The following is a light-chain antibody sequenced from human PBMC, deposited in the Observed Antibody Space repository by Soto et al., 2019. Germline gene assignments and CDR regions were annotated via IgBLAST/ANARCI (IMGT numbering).Light chain of an antibody. Sequence: DIQMTQSPSTLSASVGDRVTITCRASQSISSWLAWYQQKPGKAPKLLIYDASSLESGVPSRFSGSGSGTEFTLNISSLQPDDFATYYCQQYNSYSYTIGQVTKLEIK. J-gene: IGKJ2*01. CDR1: QSISSW. CDR2: DAS. V-gene: IGKV1-5*01. CDR3: QQYNSYSYT.